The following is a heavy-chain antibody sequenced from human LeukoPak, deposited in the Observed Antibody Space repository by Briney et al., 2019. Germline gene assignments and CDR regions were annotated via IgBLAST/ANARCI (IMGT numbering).Heavy chain of an antibody. CDR3: ARARYDGSYYYGMDV. J-gene: IGHJ6*02. D-gene: IGHD3-22*01. CDR2: IKQDGSDK. CDR1: GFTFSSYW. Sequence: GGSLRLSCAASGFTFSSYWMSWVRQAPGKGLEWVANIKQDGSDKYYVDSVKGQFTISRDNAKNSLYLQMSSLRAEDTAIYYCARARYDGSYYYGMDVWGQGTSVIVSS. V-gene: IGHV3-7*01.